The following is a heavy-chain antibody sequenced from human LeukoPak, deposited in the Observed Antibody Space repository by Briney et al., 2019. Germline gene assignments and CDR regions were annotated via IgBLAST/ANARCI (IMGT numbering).Heavy chain of an antibody. J-gene: IGHJ4*02. CDR2: ISGSGGST. CDR3: AKKNSSGWDRPYYFDY. CDR1: GFTSSSYA. V-gene: IGHV3-23*01. D-gene: IGHD6-19*01. Sequence: PGGSLRLPCAASGFTSSSYAMSWVRQAPGKGLEWVSAISGSGGSTYYADSVKGRFTISRDNSKNTLYLQMNSLRAEDTAVYYCAKKNSSGWDRPYYFDYWGQGTLVTVSS.